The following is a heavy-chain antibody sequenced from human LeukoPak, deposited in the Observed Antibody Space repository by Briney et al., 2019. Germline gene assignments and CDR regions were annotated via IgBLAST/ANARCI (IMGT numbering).Heavy chain of an antibody. CDR3: ARDLVPAMVTQYYYYGMDV. D-gene: IGHD5-18*01. J-gene: IGHJ6*02. CDR2: KSYDGSNK. V-gene: IGHV3-30*04. Sequence: PGGSLRLSCAASRFTFSSYAMHWVRQAPGKGLEWVAVKSYDGSNKYYADSVKGRFTISRDNSKNTLYLQMNSLRAEDTAVYYCARDLVPAMVTQYYYYGMDVWGQGTTVTVSS. CDR1: RFTFSSYA.